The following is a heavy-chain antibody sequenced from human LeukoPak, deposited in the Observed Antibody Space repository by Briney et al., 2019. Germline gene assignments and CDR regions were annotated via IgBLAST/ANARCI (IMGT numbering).Heavy chain of an antibody. CDR2: ISSSSSYI. Sequence: GGSLRLSCAASGFTFSSYSMNRVRQAPGKGLEWVSSISSSSSYIYYSDSVKGRFTISRDNAKNSLYLQMNSLRAEDTAVYYCARNIGRFGGIVVVPAAPLGYWGQGTLVTVSS. CDR3: ARNIGRFGGIVVVPAAPLGY. CDR1: GFTFSSYS. D-gene: IGHD2-2*01. J-gene: IGHJ4*02. V-gene: IGHV3-21*01.